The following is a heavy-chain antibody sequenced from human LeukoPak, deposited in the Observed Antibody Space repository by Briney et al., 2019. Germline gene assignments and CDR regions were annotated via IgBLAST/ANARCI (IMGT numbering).Heavy chain of an antibody. Sequence: SETLSLTCTVSGGSISSYYWSLIRQPPGKGLEWIGYIYYSGSTNYNPSLKSRVTISVDTSKNQFSLKLSSVTAADTAVYYCARVRGFFDYWGQGTLVTVSS. CDR2: IYYSGST. D-gene: IGHD3-10*01. CDR3: ARVRGFFDY. V-gene: IGHV4-59*01. J-gene: IGHJ4*02. CDR1: GGSISSYY.